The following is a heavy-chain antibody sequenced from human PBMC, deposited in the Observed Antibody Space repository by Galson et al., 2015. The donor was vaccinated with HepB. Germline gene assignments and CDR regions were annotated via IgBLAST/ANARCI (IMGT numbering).Heavy chain of an antibody. V-gene: IGHV3-23*01. D-gene: IGHD6-19*01. CDR1: GFTFNSYD. CDR2: ISGSGGNT. Sequence: SLRLSCAASGFTFNSYDMSWVRQAPGKGLEWVSFISGSGGNTYYADSVKGRFTISRDNSNNRLYLQMNSLRADDTAVYYCAMRSGWSQAGSFVYWGQGTLVTVSS. J-gene: IGHJ4*02. CDR3: AMRSGWSQAGSFVY.